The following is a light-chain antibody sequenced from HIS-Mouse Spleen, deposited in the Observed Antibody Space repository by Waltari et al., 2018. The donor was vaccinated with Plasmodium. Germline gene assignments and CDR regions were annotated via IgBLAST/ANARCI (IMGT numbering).Light chain of an antibody. Sequence: EIVLTQSPGTLSLSPGERATLSCRDSQSVSSSYLAWYQQKPGQAPRLLIYGASSRATGIPDRFSGSGSGTDVTLTISRLEPEDFAVYYCQQYGSSSWTFGQGTKVEIK. CDR2: GAS. V-gene: IGKV3-20*01. J-gene: IGKJ1*01. CDR3: QQYGSSSWT. CDR1: QSVSSSY.